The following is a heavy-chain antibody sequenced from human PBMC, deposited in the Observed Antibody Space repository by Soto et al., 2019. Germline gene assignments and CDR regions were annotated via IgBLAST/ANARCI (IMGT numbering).Heavy chain of an antibody. D-gene: IGHD2-2*01. V-gene: IGHV5-51*01. Sequence: GESLKISCKGSGYSFTSYWIAWVRQMPGKGLEWMGIIYPGDSYTNYSPSFQGHVTISADKSISTAYLQWSSLKASDTAMYYCARLRYCSSTSCYPGHYYYYGMDVWGQGTTVTVSS. J-gene: IGHJ6*02. CDR3: ARLRYCSSTSCYPGHYYYYGMDV. CDR2: IYPGDSYT. CDR1: GYSFTSYW.